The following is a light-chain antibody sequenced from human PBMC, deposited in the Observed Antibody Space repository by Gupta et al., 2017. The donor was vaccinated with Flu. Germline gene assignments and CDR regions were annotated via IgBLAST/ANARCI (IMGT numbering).Light chain of an antibody. CDR2: AAS. CDR1: QYISTY. V-gene: IGKV1-39*01. Sequence: DIQLTQSPSSLSASVGDRVTITCRASQYISTYLNWYQQKPGKAPNLLIFAASTLQSGVPSRFSATGSGIEFTLTINSLQPEDFATYYCQQSYSPPRTFGQGTRVEIK. J-gene: IGKJ1*01. CDR3: QQSYSPPRT.